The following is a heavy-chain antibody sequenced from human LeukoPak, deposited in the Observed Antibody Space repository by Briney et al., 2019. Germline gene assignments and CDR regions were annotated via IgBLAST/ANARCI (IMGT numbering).Heavy chain of an antibody. V-gene: IGHV3-66*02. D-gene: IGHD5-24*01. CDR2: IYTGGTT. J-gene: IGHJ4*02. CDR3: ARVRSGWLQPLSNALYEFDY. CDR1: GFTVSSNY. Sequence: PGGSLRLSCAASGFTVSSNYMSWVRQTPGKGLEWVSLIYTGGTTYYADSAKGRFTISRDNSENTLYLQMNSLTTEDTAVYYCARVRSGWLQPLSNALYEFDYWGQGTLVTVSS.